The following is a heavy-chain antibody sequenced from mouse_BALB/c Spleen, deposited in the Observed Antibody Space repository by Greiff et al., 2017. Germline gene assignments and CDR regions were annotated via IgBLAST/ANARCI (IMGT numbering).Heavy chain of an antibody. J-gene: IGHJ4*01. V-gene: IGHV1-87*01. CDR3: ARCLYYGNYLYAMDY. CDR2: IYPGDGDT. CDR1: GYTFTSYW. D-gene: IGHD2-1*01. Sequence: QVQLQQSGAELARPGASVKLSCKASGYTFTSYWMQWVKQRPGQGLEWIGAIYPGDGDTRYTQKFKGKATLTADKSSSTAYMQLSSLASEDSAVYYCARCLYYGNYLYAMDYWGQGTSVTVSS.